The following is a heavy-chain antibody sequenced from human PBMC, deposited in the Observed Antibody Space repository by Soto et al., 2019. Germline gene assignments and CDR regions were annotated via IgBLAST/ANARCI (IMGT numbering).Heavy chain of an antibody. CDR3: ARTTGTTSYFDY. CDR1: GYTFTSYG. CDR2: ISAYNGNT. J-gene: IGHJ4*02. Sequence: ASVKVSCKASGYTFTSYGISWVRQAPGQGLEWMGWISAYNGNTNYAQKLQGIVTMTTDTSTSTAYMELRSLRSDDTAVYYCARTTGTTSYFDYWAREPWSPSPQ. D-gene: IGHD1-7*01. V-gene: IGHV1-18*01.